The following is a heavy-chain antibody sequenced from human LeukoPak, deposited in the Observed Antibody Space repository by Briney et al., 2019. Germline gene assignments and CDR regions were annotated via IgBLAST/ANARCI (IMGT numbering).Heavy chain of an antibody. J-gene: IGHJ4*02. CDR1: GATVSSNSAA. Sequence: SQTLSLTCAISGATVSSNSAAWNWIRQSPSRGLEWPGRTYYRSTWYNDYAASVKSRINVNSDTSKNQFSLHLNSVTPEDTAVYYCARPINSGSYYKPVVTAIEYWGQGTLVTVSS. CDR3: ARPINSGSYYKPVVTAIEY. CDR2: TYYRSTWYN. D-gene: IGHD3-10*01. V-gene: IGHV6-1*01.